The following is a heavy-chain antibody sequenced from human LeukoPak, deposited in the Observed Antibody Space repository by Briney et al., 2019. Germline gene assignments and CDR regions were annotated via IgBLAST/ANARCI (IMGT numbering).Heavy chain of an antibody. D-gene: IGHD1-26*01. CDR2: INPNSGGT. J-gene: IGHJ4*02. CDR3: AREGGSSLPFDY. Sequence: MGWINPNSGGTNYAQKFQGWVTMTRDTSISTAYMELSRLRSDDTAVYYCAREGGSSLPFDYWGQGTLVTVSS. V-gene: IGHV1-2*04.